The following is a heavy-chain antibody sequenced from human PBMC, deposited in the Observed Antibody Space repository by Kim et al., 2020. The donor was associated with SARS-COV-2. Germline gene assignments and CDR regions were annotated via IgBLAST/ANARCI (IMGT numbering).Heavy chain of an antibody. J-gene: IGHJ6*01. CDR2: ISYDGTDK. Sequence: GGSLRLFCVGSGFAFNDNGIHWVRQAPGKGLEWVAVISYDGTDKYYLESVKGRFTISRDNSKNTLYLQMNSLTTEDSAVYYCAKSLQPGAGYFHYYATDV. CDR1: GFAFNDNG. D-gene: IGHD2-8*02. V-gene: IGHV3-30*19. CDR3: AKSLQPGAGYFHYYATDV.